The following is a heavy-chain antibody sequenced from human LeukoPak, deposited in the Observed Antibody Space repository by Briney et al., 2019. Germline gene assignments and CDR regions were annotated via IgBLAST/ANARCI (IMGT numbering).Heavy chain of an antibody. CDR1: GFTFSSYA. D-gene: IGHD3-22*01. CDR2: ISGSGGST. Sequence: PGGSLRLSCAASGFTFSSYAMSWVRQAPGKGVEWVSAISGSGGSTYYADSVKGRFTISRDNSMNTLYPQMNSLRAEDAAVYYCAKDPHYYDSGGYPYYFDYWGQGTLVTVSS. V-gene: IGHV3-23*01. CDR3: AKDPHYYDSGGYPYYFDY. J-gene: IGHJ4*02.